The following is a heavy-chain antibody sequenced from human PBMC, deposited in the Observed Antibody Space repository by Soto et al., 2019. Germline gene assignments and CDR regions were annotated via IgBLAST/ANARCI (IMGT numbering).Heavy chain of an antibody. V-gene: IGHV3-23*01. CDR3: GKVMTDYSKAVGDD. J-gene: IGHJ4*02. CDR2: ITTGGINT. Sequence: EAQLLESGGGLVQPGESLRLSCATSGFTFASYAMTWVRQAPGKGLEWVSSITTGGINTHYADFVRGRFTISRDKSKNTVYLEMKTLSAEDTAVYYCGKVMTDYSKAVGDDWGQGTLVTVSS. D-gene: IGHD4-4*01. CDR1: GFTFASYA.